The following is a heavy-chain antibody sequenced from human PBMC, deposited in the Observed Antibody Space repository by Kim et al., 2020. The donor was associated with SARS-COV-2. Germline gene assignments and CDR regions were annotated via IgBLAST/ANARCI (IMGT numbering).Heavy chain of an antibody. Sequence: GGSLRLSCAASGFTFSDYWMTWVRQAPGKGLEWVSNMKGDGSRIAYVDSVKGRFTISRDNAKNLLYLQMNNLRVEDTAVYYCVRVISRDEGCGDWCQG. V-gene: IGHV3-7*01. CDR3: VRVISRDEGCGD. D-gene: IGHD2-21*01. J-gene: IGHJ4*02. CDR1: GFTFSDYW. CDR2: MKGDGSRI.